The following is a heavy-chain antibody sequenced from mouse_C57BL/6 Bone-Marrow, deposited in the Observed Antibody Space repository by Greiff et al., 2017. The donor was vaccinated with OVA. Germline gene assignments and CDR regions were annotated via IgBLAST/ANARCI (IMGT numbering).Heavy chain of an antibody. CDR1: GFSFNTYA. Sequence: EVKLVESGGGLVQPKGSLKLSCAASGFSFNTYAMNWVRQAPGKSLEWVARIRSKSNNYATYYADSVKDRFTISRDDSESMRYLQMNNLKTDGTAMYYCVRSNYEAYGGQGTLVTVSA. J-gene: IGHJ3*01. CDR3: VRSNYEAY. V-gene: IGHV10-1*01. CDR2: IRSKSNNYAT. D-gene: IGHD2-4*01.